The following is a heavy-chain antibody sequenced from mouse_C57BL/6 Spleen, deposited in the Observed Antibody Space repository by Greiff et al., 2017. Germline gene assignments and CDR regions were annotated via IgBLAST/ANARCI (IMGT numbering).Heavy chain of an antibody. J-gene: IGHJ4*01. CDR1: GYTFTDYE. CDR3: TREGEYYAMDY. CDR2: IDPETGGT. Sequence: VQLQQSGAELVRPGASVTLSCKASGYTFTDYEMHWVKQTPVHGLEWIGAIDPETGGTAYNQKFKGKAILTADKSSSTAYMELRSLTSEDSAVYYCTREGEYYAMDYWGQGTSVTVSS. V-gene: IGHV1-15*01.